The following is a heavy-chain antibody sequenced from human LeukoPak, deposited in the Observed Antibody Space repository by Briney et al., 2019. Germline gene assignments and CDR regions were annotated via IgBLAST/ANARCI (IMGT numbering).Heavy chain of an antibody. CDR2: MWNDGITG. Sequence: GGSLRLSCAASGSTFSSYSMNWVRQAPGKGLEWVAVMWNDGITGKYADSVRGRFSVSRDNSKKTVYLQMDSLRVDDTSVYYCARDGSGWSSDYWGQGTLVTVSS. J-gene: IGHJ4*02. CDR1: GSTFSSYS. D-gene: IGHD6-19*01. CDR3: ARDGSGWSSDY. V-gene: IGHV3-33*08.